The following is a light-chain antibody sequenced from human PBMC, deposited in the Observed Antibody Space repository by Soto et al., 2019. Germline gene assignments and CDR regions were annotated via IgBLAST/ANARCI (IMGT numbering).Light chain of an antibody. CDR1: QSVSNY. J-gene: IGKJ4*01. CDR2: DAT. CDR3: QHRSTLPFT. Sequence: EIVLTQSPVTLSLSPGERATLSCRASQSVSNYLAWYQQKPGQPPRLLIYDATNRASGIPARFSATGSGTDFVLTISSLDPEDFAVYFCQHRSTLPFTFGRGTRVEI. V-gene: IGKV3-11*01.